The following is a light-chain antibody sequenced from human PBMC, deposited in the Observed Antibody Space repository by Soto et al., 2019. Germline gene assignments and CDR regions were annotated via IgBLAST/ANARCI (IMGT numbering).Light chain of an antibody. V-gene: IGKV1-39*01. J-gene: IGKJ1*01. Sequence: MPQSPSTLSASVGARVTIPCRASQSISDWLAWFQLKPGKAPKLLIYAASNLQSGVPSRFSGSGSGTDFTLTISSLQPEDFATYYCQQSYSTPQTFGQGTKVDI. CDR2: AAS. CDR3: QQSYSTPQT. CDR1: QSISDW.